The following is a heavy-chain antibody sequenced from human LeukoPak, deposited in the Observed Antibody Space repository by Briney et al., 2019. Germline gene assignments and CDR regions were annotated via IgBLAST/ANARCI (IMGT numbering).Heavy chain of an antibody. J-gene: IGHJ4*02. CDR1: GFTFSSYW. CDR2: IKQDGSGN. D-gene: IGHD3-10*01. Sequence: GGSLRLSCAASGFTFSSYWMSWVRQAPGKGLEWLANIKQDGSGNYYVDSVKGRFTISRDNSKNTLYLQMNSLRAEDTAVYYCAPDPGDWGQGTLVTVSS. V-gene: IGHV3-7*03. CDR3: APDPGD.